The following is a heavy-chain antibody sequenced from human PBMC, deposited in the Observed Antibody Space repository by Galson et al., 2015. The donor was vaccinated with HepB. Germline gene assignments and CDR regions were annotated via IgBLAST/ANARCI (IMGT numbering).Heavy chain of an antibody. Sequence: SLRLSCAASGFTFRNYAMSWVRQAPGQGLEWVAAITPSGDNTYSADSVKGRFTISRDNSKNTLFLHKTGLTADDTAIYYFARMNPEFTSGWYRQALDYFDFWGQGTLVAVSS. V-gene: IGHV3-23*01. D-gene: IGHD6-19*01. CDR1: GFTFRNYA. J-gene: IGHJ4*01. CDR2: ITPSGDNT. CDR3: ARMNPEFTSGWYRQALDYFDF.